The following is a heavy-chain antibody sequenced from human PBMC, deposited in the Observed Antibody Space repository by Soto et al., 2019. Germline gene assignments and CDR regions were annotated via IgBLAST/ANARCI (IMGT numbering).Heavy chain of an antibody. V-gene: IGHV5-10-1*01. D-gene: IGHD2-21*02. J-gene: IGHJ6*03. Sequence: GESLKISCKGSGYSFTSYWISWVCQMPGKGLEWMGRIDPSDSYTNYSPSFQGHVTISADKSISTAYLQWSSLKASDTAMYYCASHLAYCGGDCYEGGYYYYYMDVWGKGTTVTVSS. CDR2: IDPSDSYT. CDR3: ASHLAYCGGDCYEGGYYYYYMDV. CDR1: GYSFTSYW.